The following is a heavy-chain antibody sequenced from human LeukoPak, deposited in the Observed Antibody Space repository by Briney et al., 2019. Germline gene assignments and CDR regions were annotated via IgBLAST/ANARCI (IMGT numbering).Heavy chain of an antibody. CDR3: AKNGHGSGSYYPRTKYYFDY. V-gene: IGHV3-11*01. CDR1: GFTFSDYY. J-gene: IGHJ4*02. Sequence: GGSLRLSCAASGFTFSDYYMSWIRQAPGKGLEWVSYISSSGSTIYYADSVKGRFTISRDNAKNSLYLQMNSLRAEDTAVYYCAKNGHGSGSYYPRTKYYFDYWGQGTLVTVSS. D-gene: IGHD3-10*01. CDR2: ISSSGSTI.